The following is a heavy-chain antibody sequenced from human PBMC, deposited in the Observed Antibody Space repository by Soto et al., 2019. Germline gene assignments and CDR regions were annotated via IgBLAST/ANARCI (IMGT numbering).Heavy chain of an antibody. CDR1: GFTFSSYG. J-gene: IGHJ6*02. D-gene: IGHD1-26*01. CDR3: ARDAGSYSYYYYYGMDV. Sequence: VQLVESGGGVVQPGRSLRLSCAASGFTFSSYGMHWVRQAPGKGLEWVAVIWYDGSNKYYADSVKGRFTISRDNSKNTLYLQMNSLRAEDTAVYYCARDAGSYSYYYYYGMDVWGQGTTVTVSS. V-gene: IGHV3-33*01. CDR2: IWYDGSNK.